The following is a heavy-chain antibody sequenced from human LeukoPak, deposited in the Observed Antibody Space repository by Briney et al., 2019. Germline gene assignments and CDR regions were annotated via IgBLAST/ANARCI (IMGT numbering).Heavy chain of an antibody. CDR2: IYDSGET. J-gene: IGHJ4*02. CDR3: ARDRGVVIPFXX. V-gene: IGHV4-30-4*08. D-gene: IGHD2-2*01. Sequence: KPSQTLSLTCTVSGGSIGSGDYYWNWIRQPPGKGLEWIGYIYDSGETYYNPSLKRRVIISLDTSKNQFYLRLSSVTASATAVYYCARDRGVVIPFXXWGQXXLVT. CDR1: GGSIGSGDYY.